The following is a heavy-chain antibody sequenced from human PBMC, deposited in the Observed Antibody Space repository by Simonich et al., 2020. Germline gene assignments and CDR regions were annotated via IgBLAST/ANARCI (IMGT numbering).Heavy chain of an antibody. D-gene: IGHD6-6*01. J-gene: IGHJ3*02. CDR2: IRQEESEK. CDR1: GFTVSSDW. CDR3: ARGGIAARDAFDI. Sequence: EVQLVESGGGLVQPGGSLRLSCAASGFTVSSDWMSRVRKAPVRGVEGLANIRQEESEKYYVDSVKGRFTISRDNAKNSLYLQMNSLRAEDTAVYYCARGGIAARDAFDIWGQGTMVTVSS. V-gene: IGHV3-7*01.